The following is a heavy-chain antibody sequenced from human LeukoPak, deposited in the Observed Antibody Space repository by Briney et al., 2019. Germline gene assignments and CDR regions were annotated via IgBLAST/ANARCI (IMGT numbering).Heavy chain of an antibody. J-gene: IGHJ6*03. CDR2: ISSSSSTI. CDR1: GFTFSSYE. V-gene: IGHV3-48*01. D-gene: IGHD6-19*01. Sequence: GGSLRLSCAASGFTFSSYEMNWVRQAPGKGLEWVSYISSSSSTIYYADSVKGRFTISRDNAKNSLYLQMNSLRAEDTAVYYCARDPPYSSGWYYPYYYYYMDVWGKGTTVTVSS. CDR3: ARDPPYSSGWYYPYYYYYMDV.